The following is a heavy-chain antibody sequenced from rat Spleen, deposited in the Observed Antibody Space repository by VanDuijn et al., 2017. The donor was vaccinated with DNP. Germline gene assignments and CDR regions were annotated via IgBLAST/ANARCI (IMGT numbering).Heavy chain of an antibody. CDR3: AREGLSGNDY. CDR2: INTGSGRT. V-gene: IGHV1-43*01. J-gene: IGHJ2*01. CDR1: GYTFTSYY. Sequence: QVQLQQSGAELAEPGSSVKISCKASGYTFTSYYISWIKQTTGQGLEYIGYINTGSGRTNYNEKFKGKATLTVDKSSSTAFMQLSSLTPDDSAVYYCAREGLSGNDYWGQGVMVTVSS. D-gene: IGHD1-11*01.